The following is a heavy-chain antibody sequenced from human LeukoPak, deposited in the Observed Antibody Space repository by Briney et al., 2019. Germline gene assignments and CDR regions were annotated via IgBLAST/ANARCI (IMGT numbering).Heavy chain of an antibody. Sequence: PGGSLRLSCEAYEFSFINYWMSWVRQAPGKGLEWVANIKRDGSDKYYVDSVKGRFTISRDNAKNSLYLQMNSLRAEDTAVYYCARDRCSGGSCYLEGPDDTFDIWGQGTMVTVSS. CDR1: EFSFINYW. CDR3: ARDRCSGGSCYLEGPDDTFDI. D-gene: IGHD2-15*01. J-gene: IGHJ3*02. CDR2: IKRDGSDK. V-gene: IGHV3-7*01.